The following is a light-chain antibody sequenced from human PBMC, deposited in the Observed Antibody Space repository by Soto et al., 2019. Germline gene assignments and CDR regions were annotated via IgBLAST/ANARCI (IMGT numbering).Light chain of an antibody. V-gene: IGLV2-14*01. CDR3: SSYTSTSTLYV. J-gene: IGLJ1*01. Sequence: QSALTQPASVSGSPRQSITISYTGTSSDVGGYNSVSWYRQHPGKAPKLIIYDVTNRPSGVSSRFSASKSGYTASLTISGLQAEDEADYYCSSYTSTSTLYVFGTGTKVTVL. CDR2: DVT. CDR1: SSDVGGYNS.